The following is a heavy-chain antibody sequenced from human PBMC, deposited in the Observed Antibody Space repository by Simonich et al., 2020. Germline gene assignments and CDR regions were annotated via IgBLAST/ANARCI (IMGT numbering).Heavy chain of an antibody. CDR3: ARHAGFAFDI. J-gene: IGHJ3*02. CDR2: IYYSGGT. CDR1: GGSISSSSYY. Sequence: QLQLQESGPGLVKPSETLSLTCTVSGGSISSSSYYWGWIRQPPGKGLEWIGSIYYSGGTYYNPTLKGRVTISVDTSKNQFSLKLSSVTAADTAVYYCARHAGFAFDIWGQGTMVTVSS. V-gene: IGHV4-39*01. D-gene: IGHD6-13*01.